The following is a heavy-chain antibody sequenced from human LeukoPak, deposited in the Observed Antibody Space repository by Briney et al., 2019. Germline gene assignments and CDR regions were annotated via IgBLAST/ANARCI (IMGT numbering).Heavy chain of an antibody. V-gene: IGHV3-23*01. D-gene: IGHD2-2*01. CDR1: GFSLSSYA. J-gene: IGHJ6*03. Sequence: PGGSLRLSCAASGFSLSSYAMSWVRQAPGKGLEWVASISGSGDDAYIADSVKGRFTISRDNSKKTLLLQMTSLRDGDTAVYYCARSLRHCTSTSCSLYYYMDVWGKGTTVTVSS. CDR2: ISGSGDDA. CDR3: ARSLRHCTSTSCSLYYYMDV.